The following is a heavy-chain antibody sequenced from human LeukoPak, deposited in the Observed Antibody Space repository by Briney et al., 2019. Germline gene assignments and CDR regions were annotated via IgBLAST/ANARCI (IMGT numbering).Heavy chain of an antibody. D-gene: IGHD5-24*01. J-gene: IGHJ4*02. CDR2: LSCSGGST. Sequence: GRSLTLSCPASGFTFSSYAMSWVRQAAGKVLEWVSALSCSGGSTYYADSVKGRFTISSDNSKNTLYLQKNSLRAEDTAVYYCAKFDRWLQSGLDYWGQGALVTVSS. CDR1: GFTFSSYA. V-gene: IGHV3-23*01. CDR3: AKFDRWLQSGLDY.